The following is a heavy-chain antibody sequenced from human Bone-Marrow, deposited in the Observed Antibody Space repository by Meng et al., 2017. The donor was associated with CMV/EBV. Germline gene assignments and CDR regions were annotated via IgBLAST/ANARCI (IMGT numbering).Heavy chain of an antibody. V-gene: IGHV3-30-3*01. J-gene: IGHJ6*02. CDR3: ARVGTMNQNYYYYGMDV. Sequence: GGSLRLSCAASGFTFSSYAMHWVRQAPGKGLEWVAVISYDGSNKYYADSVKGRFTISRDNSKNTLYLQMNSLRAEDTAVYYCARVGTMNQNYYYYGMDVWGQRNTVNVTS. CDR2: ISYDGSNK. D-gene: IGHD3-22*01. CDR1: GFTFSSYA.